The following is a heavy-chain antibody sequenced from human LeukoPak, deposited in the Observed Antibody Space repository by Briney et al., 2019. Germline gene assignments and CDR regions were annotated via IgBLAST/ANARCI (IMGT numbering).Heavy chain of an antibody. CDR3: ARSPSVGSATDY. D-gene: IGHD2-21*01. CDR1: GYSFTYYW. J-gene: IGHJ4*02. CDR2: IYTGDSDT. V-gene: IGHV5-51*01. Sequence: GALLKTSWTCSGYSFTYYWSGLVRPTAREGQEWRGIIYTGDSDTRYSSSFQVQVTISADKSIGSAYLQWSSLEASDAAMYYSARSPSVGSATDYWGQGTLVTVSS.